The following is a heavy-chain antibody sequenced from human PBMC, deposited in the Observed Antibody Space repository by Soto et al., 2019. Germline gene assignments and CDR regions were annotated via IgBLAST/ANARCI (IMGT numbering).Heavy chain of an antibody. Sequence: GGSLRLSCAASGFTFSSYAMSWVRQAPGKGLEWVSVISGSGGSTYYADSVKGRFTIARDNSKNTLYLQINSLRAEDTALYYCASNWGGEYYFDYWGQGTLVTVSS. CDR1: GFTFSSYA. D-gene: IGHD7-27*01. CDR3: ASNWGGEYYFDY. CDR2: ISGSGGST. V-gene: IGHV3-23*01. J-gene: IGHJ4*02.